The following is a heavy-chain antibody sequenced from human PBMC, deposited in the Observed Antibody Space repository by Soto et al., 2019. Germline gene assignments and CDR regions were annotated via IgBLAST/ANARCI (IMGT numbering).Heavy chain of an antibody. D-gene: IGHD2-2*02. CDR3: AIVLVCTRPSRYTFVHY. V-gene: IGHV3-23*01. J-gene: IGHJ4*02. CDR2: ISGSGGSI. Sequence: GGSLRLSCAASGFTFSSYGMHWVRQAPGKGLEWVSAISGSGGSIYYADSVKGRFTISRDNSKNTLYLQMNSLRAEDTAVYYCAIVLVCTRPSRYTFVHYCYQGTLRTDS. CDR1: GFTFSSYG.